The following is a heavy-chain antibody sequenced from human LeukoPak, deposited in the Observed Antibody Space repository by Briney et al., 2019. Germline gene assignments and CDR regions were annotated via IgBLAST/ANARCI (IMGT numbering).Heavy chain of an antibody. CDR2: ISRSGDTR. CDR1: GFLFSSFE. V-gene: IGHV3-48*03. D-gene: IGHD1-1*01. CDR3: AKARGGTSAFDI. J-gene: IGHJ3*02. Sequence: GGSLRLSCAASGFLFSSFEMNWGRQAPGRGLEWISYISRSGDTRDYADSVKGRFTISRDNSKNTLYLQMNSLRAEDTAVYCCAKARGGTSAFDIWGQGTMVTVSS.